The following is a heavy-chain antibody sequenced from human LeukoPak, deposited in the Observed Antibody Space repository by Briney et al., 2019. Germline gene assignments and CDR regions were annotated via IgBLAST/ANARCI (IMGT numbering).Heavy chain of an antibody. J-gene: IGHJ4*02. CDR2: IIPIFGTA. CDR1: GGTFSSYA. V-gene: IGHV1-69*05. CDR3: ARDYFGYDSSGSGFDY. Sequence: SVKVSCKASGGTFSSYAISWVRQAPGQGLEWMGGIIPIFGTANYAQKFQGRVTITTDESTSTAYMGLSSLRSEDTAVYYCARDYFGYDSSGSGFDYWGQGTLVTVSS. D-gene: IGHD3-22*01.